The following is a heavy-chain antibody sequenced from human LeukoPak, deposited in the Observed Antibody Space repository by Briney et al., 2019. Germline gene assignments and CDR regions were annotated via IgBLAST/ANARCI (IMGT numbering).Heavy chain of an antibody. CDR2: IYSGGST. Sequence: GGSLRLSCAASGFTVSSNYMSWVRQAPGKGLEWVSVIYSGGSTYYADSVKGRFTLSRDNSKNTLYLQMNSRRAEYTAVYYCARVVGSRAFDYWGQGTLVTVSS. D-gene: IGHD5-24*01. CDR3: ARVVGSRAFDY. V-gene: IGHV3-53*01. J-gene: IGHJ4*02. CDR1: GFTVSSNY.